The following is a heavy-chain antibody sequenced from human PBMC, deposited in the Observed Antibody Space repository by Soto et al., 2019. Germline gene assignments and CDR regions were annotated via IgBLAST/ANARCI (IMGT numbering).Heavy chain of an antibody. CDR1: GDSMTNYY. CDR3: ARDQSGAADL. CDR2: ISATGTT. V-gene: IGHV4-4*07. J-gene: IGHJ3*01. D-gene: IGHD7-27*01. Sequence: QLQLQESGPGLVEPSETLSLTCTVSGDSMTNYYWSWIRQSDDKGLVWIGRISATGTTTYIPSLKSRITLSVDTSKSQFSLNLKFVTAAYTAVYFGARDQSGAADLWGQGTMVTVS.